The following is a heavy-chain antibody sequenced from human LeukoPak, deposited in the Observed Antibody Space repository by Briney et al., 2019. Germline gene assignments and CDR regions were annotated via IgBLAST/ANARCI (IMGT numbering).Heavy chain of an antibody. CDR3: ARHRQEMATITPIDFFDY. V-gene: IGHV4-39*01. CDR2: IYDSGST. D-gene: IGHD5-24*01. Sequence: PSETLSLTCTVSGGSISSSSYYWGWIRQPPGKGLEWIGSIYDSGSTYYNPSLKSRVTISVDTSKNQFSLKLSSVTAADTAVYYCARHRQEMATITPIDFFDYWGQGTLVTVSS. CDR1: GGSISSSSYY. J-gene: IGHJ4*02.